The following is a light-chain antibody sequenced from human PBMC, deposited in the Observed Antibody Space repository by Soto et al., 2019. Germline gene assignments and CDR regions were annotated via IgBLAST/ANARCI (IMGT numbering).Light chain of an antibody. CDR1: SGHTTYA. CDR2: VNGDGRH. V-gene: IGLV4-69*01. J-gene: IGLJ3*02. CDR3: QTWGTGVQV. Sequence: QSVLTQSPSASASLGASIKLTYTLNSGHTTYAIAWHQQQPEKGPRYLMKVNGDGRHNKGDGIPDRFSGSSSGAERYLTISSLLSEDEGDYYCQTWGTGVQVFGGGTQLTVL.